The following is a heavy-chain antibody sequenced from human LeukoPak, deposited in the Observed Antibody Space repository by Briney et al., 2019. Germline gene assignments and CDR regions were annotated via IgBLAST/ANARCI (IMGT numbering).Heavy chain of an antibody. D-gene: IGHD1-1*01. Sequence: GGSLRLSCAVSGFTFTSYAMSWVRQAPGKGLEWVSGISGSGGSTNYADSVKGRFTISRDNSKNTLYLQMNSLRAEDTAVYYCAKARYGHYLDYWGQGTLVTVSS. V-gene: IGHV3-23*01. CDR3: AKARYGHYLDY. CDR1: GFTFTSYA. J-gene: IGHJ4*02. CDR2: ISGSGGST.